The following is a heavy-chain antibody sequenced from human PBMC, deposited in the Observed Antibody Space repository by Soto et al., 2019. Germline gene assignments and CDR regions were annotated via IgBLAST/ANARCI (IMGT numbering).Heavy chain of an antibody. Sequence: SETLSLTCAVYGGTFSGYFWSWVRQSPGKGLEWIGEIEHSGSKNISPSFKSRVTISVDTSKNQISLNLRSVTAADTAVYYCARDFRYFPYWGQGTRVTVSS. V-gene: IGHV4-34*01. CDR1: GGTFSGYF. CDR2: IEHSGSK. J-gene: IGHJ4*02. D-gene: IGHD3-10*01. CDR3: ARDFRYFPY.